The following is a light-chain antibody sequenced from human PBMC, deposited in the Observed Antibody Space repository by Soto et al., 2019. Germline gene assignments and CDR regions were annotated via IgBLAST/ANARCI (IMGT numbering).Light chain of an antibody. V-gene: IGKV1-27*01. CDR3: QHYHTAPHT. J-gene: IGKJ2*01. Sequence: DIQMTQSPSSLSASVGDRVTITCRASQGISNYVAWYQQKPGKVPKVLIYAATTLQSGVPSRFSGSGSGTDFTLTISRLQPEDFATYYCQHYHTAPHTFGPGTKLEIK. CDR1: QGISNY. CDR2: AAT.